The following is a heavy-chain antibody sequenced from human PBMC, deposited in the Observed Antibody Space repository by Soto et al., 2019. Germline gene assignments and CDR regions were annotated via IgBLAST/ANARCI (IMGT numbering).Heavy chain of an antibody. CDR2: INAGNGNT. Sequence: QVQLVQSGAEVEKPGASVKVSCKASGYTFTNYAVHWVRQAPGQRLEWMGWINAGNGNTRFSQNLQGRVTITRDTSARTVYMELSSLRPEDTAVYYCARGHLAVVPVASWFYYMDVWGKGTTVTVSS. J-gene: IGHJ6*03. V-gene: IGHV1-3*01. D-gene: IGHD2-2*01. CDR1: GYTFTNYA. CDR3: ARGHLAVVPVASWFYYMDV.